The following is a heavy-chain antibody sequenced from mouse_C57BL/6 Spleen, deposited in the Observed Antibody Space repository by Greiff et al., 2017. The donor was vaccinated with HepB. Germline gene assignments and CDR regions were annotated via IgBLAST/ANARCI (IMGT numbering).Heavy chain of an antibody. J-gene: IGHJ4*01. CDR2: ISSGSSTI. V-gene: IGHV5-17*01. CDR3: ARTYGSSYYYYAMDY. CDR1: GFTFSDYG. Sequence: EVMLVESGGGLVKPGGSLKLSCAASGFTFSDYGMHWVRQAPEKGLEWVAYISSGSSTIYYADTVKGRFTISRDNAKNTLFLQMTSLRSEDTAMYYCARTYGSSYYYYAMDYWGQGTSVTVSS. D-gene: IGHD1-1*01.